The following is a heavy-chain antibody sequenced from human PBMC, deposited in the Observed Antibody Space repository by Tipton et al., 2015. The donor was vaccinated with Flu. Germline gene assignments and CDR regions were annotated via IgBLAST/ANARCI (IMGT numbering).Heavy chain of an antibody. D-gene: IGHD3-9*01. V-gene: IGHV5-51*01. Sequence: VQLVQSGAEVKKAGESLKISCKGSGYTFSNDWIGWVRQRPGKGLEWMGIIYPGDSDTRYSPSFQGQDTISVDKSISTAYLQSSSLRASDTAMYYCVRQYDLLTHDYYGVDVGGQGTTVTVSS. J-gene: IGHJ6*02. CDR1: GYTFSNDW. CDR2: IYPGDSDT. CDR3: VRQYDLLTHDYYGVDV.